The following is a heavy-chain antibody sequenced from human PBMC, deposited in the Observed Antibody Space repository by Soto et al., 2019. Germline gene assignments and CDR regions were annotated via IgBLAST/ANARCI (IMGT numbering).Heavy chain of an antibody. J-gene: IGHJ4*02. CDR1: GFTFSSYT. V-gene: IGHV3-21*02. CDR2: ISSRSTNT. Sequence: EVQLVESGGGLVKPGGSLRLSCEDSGFTFSSYTMNWVRRAPGKGLEWVSSISSRSTNTHYADSVRGRFIISRDNAKRSLYLQMNSLRAEDTAVYYCARGPLYYFDYWGQGTLVTVSS. CDR3: ARGPLYYFDY.